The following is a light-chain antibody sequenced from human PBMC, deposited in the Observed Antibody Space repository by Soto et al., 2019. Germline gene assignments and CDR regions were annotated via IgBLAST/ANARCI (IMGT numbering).Light chain of an antibody. J-gene: IGKJ1*01. Sequence: EIVMTQSPATLSVSPGERATLSCRASQSVSSNLAWYQQKPGQAPRLLIYGASTRATGIPARFSGSGSGTEFTLTISSLQSEDFAVYYCQQYYSSAPSWTFGHGTKVELK. CDR2: GAS. V-gene: IGKV3-15*01. CDR1: QSVSSN. CDR3: QQYYSSAPSWT.